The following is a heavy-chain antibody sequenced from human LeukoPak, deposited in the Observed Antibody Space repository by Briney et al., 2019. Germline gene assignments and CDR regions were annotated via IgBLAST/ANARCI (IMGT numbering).Heavy chain of an antibody. CDR2: IYPGDSDT. Sequence: GESLKISCKGSGYNFTSYWIGWVRQMPGKGLEWMGIIYPGDSDTRYSPSFQGQVTISADKSISTAYLQWSSLKASDTAMYYCARHVRHYYGSGSYWFDPWGQGTLVTVSS. D-gene: IGHD3-10*01. J-gene: IGHJ5*02. V-gene: IGHV5-51*01. CDR1: GYNFTSYW. CDR3: ARHVRHYYGSGSYWFDP.